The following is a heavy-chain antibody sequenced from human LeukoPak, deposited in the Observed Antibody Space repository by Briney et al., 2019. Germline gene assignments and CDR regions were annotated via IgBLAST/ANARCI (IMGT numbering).Heavy chain of an antibody. CDR1: GGTFINYA. Sequence: SVKVSCKASGGTFINYAIGWVRQAPGQGLEWMGGIIPIFGTTNYAQNFQGRVTITADESTSTAYMELSSLRSEDSAVYDCASSPYYYDSGGYPATFDIWGQGTMVTVSS. J-gene: IGHJ3*02. CDR3: ASSPYYYDSGGYPATFDI. D-gene: IGHD3-22*01. CDR2: IIPIFGTT. V-gene: IGHV1-69*13.